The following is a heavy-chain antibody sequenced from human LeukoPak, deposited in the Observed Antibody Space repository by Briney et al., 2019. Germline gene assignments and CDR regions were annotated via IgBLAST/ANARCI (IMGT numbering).Heavy chain of an antibody. D-gene: IGHD3-10*01. Sequence: ASVKVSCKASGYTFTGYYMHWVRQAPGQGLEWMGWINPNSGGTNYAQKFQGRVTMTRDTSISTAYMELSRLRSDDTAVYYCLYYYGSGSQSRDYWGQGTLVTVS. J-gene: IGHJ4*02. CDR2: INPNSGGT. CDR1: GYTFTGYY. CDR3: LYYYGSGSQSRDY. V-gene: IGHV1-2*02.